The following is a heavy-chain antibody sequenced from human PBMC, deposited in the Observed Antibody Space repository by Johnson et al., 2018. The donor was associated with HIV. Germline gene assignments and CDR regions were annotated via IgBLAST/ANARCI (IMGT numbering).Heavy chain of an antibody. CDR3: ASGVTARAPLLI. D-gene: IGHD6-6*01. V-gene: IGHV3-66*02. CDR2: ISYDGTNT. Sequence: VRLVESGGGLVQPGGSLRLSCAASGFTVSSNYMSWVRQAPGKGLEWVSVISYDGTNTYYADSVRGRFTISRDNSWNTVSLQMIILRPKDTAMYYCASGVTARAPLLIWGQGTMVTVSS. J-gene: IGHJ3*02. CDR1: GFTVSSNY.